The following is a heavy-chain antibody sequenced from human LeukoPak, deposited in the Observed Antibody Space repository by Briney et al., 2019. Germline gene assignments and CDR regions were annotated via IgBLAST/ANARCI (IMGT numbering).Heavy chain of an antibody. CDR2: IYHSGST. CDR3: ARDQAKMSYDTTAGWYFDL. CDR1: GGSISSGGYY. D-gene: IGHD5-18*01. J-gene: IGHJ2*01. Sequence: SETLSLTCTVSGGSISSGGYYWSWIRQPPGKGLEWIGYIYHSGSTYYNPSLKSRVTISVDRSKNQFSLKLSSVTAADTAVYYCARDQAKMSYDTTAGWYFDLWGRGTLVTVSS. V-gene: IGHV4-30-2*01.